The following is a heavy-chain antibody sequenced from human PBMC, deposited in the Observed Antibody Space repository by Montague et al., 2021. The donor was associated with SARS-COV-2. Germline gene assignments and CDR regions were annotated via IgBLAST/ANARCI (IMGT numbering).Heavy chain of an antibody. CDR3: VKWSSSYGSPNTDFFDS. J-gene: IGHJ4*02. Sequence: SLRLSCAASGFTFSNYAMTWVRQAPGKGLVWVSSISDSGKTYYXXXVXXXLTNSRDNSKNTLHLQMNSVRVEDTAVYRCVKWSSSYGSPNTDFFDSWGQGTLVTVSS. D-gene: IGHD5-18*01. CDR2: ISDSGKT. V-gene: IGHV3-23*01. CDR1: GFTFSNYA.